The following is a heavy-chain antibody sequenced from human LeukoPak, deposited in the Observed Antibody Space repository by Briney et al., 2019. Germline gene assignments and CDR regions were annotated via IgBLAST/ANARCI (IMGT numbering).Heavy chain of an antibody. CDR1: GYTFTSYD. J-gene: IGHJ4*02. V-gene: IGHV1-8*01. D-gene: IGHD3-10*01. CDR3: ARGLYSGSGTSY. CDR2: MNPNSGNT. Sequence: ASVKVSCKDSGYTFTSYDINWVRQATGLGLEWMGWMNPNSGNTGYAQKFQGRVTRTRNTSISTAYMELSSLRSEDTAVYYCARGLYSGSGTSYWGQGTLVTVSS.